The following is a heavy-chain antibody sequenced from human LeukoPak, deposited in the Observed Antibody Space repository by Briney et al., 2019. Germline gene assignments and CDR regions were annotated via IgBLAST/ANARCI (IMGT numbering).Heavy chain of an antibody. CDR2: IYHSGST. Sequence: SETLSLTCAVSGGSISSSNWWSWVPQPPGKGLEWIGEIYHSGSTNYNPSLKSRVTISVDKSKNQFSLKLSSVTAADTAVYYCARAPLWDILTGYSLTHFDYWGQGTLVTVSS. J-gene: IGHJ4*02. V-gene: IGHV4-4*02. CDR1: GGSISSSNW. CDR3: ARAPLWDILTGYSLTHFDY. D-gene: IGHD3-9*01.